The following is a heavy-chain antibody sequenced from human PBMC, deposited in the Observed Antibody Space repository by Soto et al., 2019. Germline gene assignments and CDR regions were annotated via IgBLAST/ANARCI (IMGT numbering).Heavy chain of an antibody. V-gene: IGHV4-30-2*01. D-gene: IGHD4-17*01. CDR2: IYHSEST. J-gene: IGHJ4*02. CDR3: ARGMTTVTTFDY. Sequence: QLQLQESGSGLVKPSQTLSLTCAVSGGSISSGGYSCNWIRQPPGKGLEWIGYIYHSESTYYNPSLKSRVTISVDRSKNQFSLKMSSVTAADTAVYYCARGMTTVTTFDYWGQGTLVTVSS. CDR1: GGSISSGGYS.